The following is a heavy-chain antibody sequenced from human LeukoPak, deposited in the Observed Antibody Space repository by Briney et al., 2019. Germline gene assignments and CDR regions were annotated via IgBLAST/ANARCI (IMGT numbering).Heavy chain of an antibody. V-gene: IGHV4-34*01. Sequence: SETLSLTCAVYGGPFRGFFWSWIRQAPGKGLEWIGEGSHSGSSNYNPSLKSRINISLDTSKSQFSLRLTSVTAADTAVYYCARGIFYGGRNQYIWLDLWGQGTLVTVSS. CDR1: GGPFRGFF. CDR3: ARGIFYGGRNQYIWLDL. D-gene: IGHD4-23*01. J-gene: IGHJ5*02. CDR2: GSHSGSS.